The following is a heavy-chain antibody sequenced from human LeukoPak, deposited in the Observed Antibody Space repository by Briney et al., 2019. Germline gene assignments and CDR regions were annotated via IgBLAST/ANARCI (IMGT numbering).Heavy chain of an antibody. CDR1: GFTFTSYS. CDR2: ISGDGGST. D-gene: IGHD1-26*01. J-gene: IGHJ4*02. Sequence: GGSLRLSCAASGFTFTSYSMNWVRQAPGKGLEWVSTISGDGGSTYYADSVKGRFTISRDNSKNTLYLQVNSLRAEDTAVYYCAKGGKWDVTPFDYWGQGTLVTVSS. CDR3: AKGGKWDVTPFDY. V-gene: IGHV3-23*01.